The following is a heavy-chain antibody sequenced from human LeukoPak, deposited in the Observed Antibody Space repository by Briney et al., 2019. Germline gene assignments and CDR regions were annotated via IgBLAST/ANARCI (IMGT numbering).Heavy chain of an antibody. D-gene: IGHD4-11*01. J-gene: IGHJ5*02. CDR3: ARHMTDYSNRFAP. V-gene: IGHV4-39*01. CDR2: IYDSGST. Sequence: PSETLSLTCTVSGGSISSSGYYWGWLRQSPGKGLEWIGSIYDSGSTYHNPSLKTRVTISVDTSKNQFSLKLSSVTAADTAVYYCARHMTDYSNRFAPWGQGTLVTVSS. CDR1: GGSISSSGYY.